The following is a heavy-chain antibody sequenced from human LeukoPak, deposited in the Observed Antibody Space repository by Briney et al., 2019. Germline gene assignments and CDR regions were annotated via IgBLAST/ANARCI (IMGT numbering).Heavy chain of an antibody. CDR1: GFTFSSYA. CDR2: ISGSGGST. D-gene: IGHD6-19*01. V-gene: IGHV3-23*01. CDR3: AKGVTGSGWYQGDY. J-gene: IGHJ4*02. Sequence: GGSLRLSCAASGFTFSSYAMHWVRQAPGKGLEWVSAISGSGGSTYYADSVKGRFTISGDNSKNTLYLQMNSLRAEDTAVYYCAKGVTGSGWYQGDYWGQGTLVTVSS.